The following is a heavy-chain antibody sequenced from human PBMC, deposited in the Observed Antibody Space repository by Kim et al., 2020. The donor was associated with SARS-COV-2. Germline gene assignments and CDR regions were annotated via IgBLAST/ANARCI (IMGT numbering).Heavy chain of an antibody. CDR1: GFTFSSYS. Sequence: GGSLRLSCAASGFTFSSYSMNWVRQAPGKGLEWVSSISSSSSYIYYADSVKGRFTISRDNAKNSLYLQMNSLRAEDTAVYYCARDHFLYGSGSGGYYGMDVWGQGTTVTVSS. CDR2: ISSSSSYI. J-gene: IGHJ6*02. D-gene: IGHD3-10*01. V-gene: IGHV3-21*01. CDR3: ARDHFLYGSGSGGYYGMDV.